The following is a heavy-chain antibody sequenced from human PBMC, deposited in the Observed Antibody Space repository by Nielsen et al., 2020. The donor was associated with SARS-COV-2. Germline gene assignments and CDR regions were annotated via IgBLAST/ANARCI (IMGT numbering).Heavy chain of an antibody. D-gene: IGHD2-2*01. V-gene: IGHV4-30-4*01. Sequence: SETLSLTCTVSGGSISSGDYYWTWIRQSPGKGLEWIGYIYYSGTAYYNPSLESRVTISVDTSTNQFSLKLSSVTAADTAVYYCARHKGYCSSTSCYPPLWIGYWGQGTLVTVSS. CDR1: GGSISSGDYY. CDR2: IYYSGTA. CDR3: ARHKGYCSSTSCYPPLWIGY. J-gene: IGHJ4*02.